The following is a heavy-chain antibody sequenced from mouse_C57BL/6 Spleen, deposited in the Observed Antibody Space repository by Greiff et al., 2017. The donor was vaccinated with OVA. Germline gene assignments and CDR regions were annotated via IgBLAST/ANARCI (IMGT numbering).Heavy chain of an antibody. V-gene: IGHV5-17*01. CDR2: ISSGSSTI. J-gene: IGHJ2*01. CDR3: ARRDWADY. Sequence: DVHLVESGGGLVKPGGSLKLSCAASGFTFSDYGMHWVRQAPEKGLEWVAYISSGSSTIYYANTVKGRFTISRDNAKNTLFLQMTSLRSEDTAMYYCARRDWADYWGQGTTLTVSS. D-gene: IGHD4-1*01. CDR1: GFTFSDYG.